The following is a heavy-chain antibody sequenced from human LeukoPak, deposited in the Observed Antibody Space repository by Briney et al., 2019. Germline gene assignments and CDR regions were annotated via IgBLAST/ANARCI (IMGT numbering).Heavy chain of an antibody. Sequence: SETLSLTCTVSGGSISSYYWSWIRQPPGKGLEWIGYIYYSGSTNYNPSLKSRVAISVDTSKNQFSLKLSSVTAAVTAVYYCARAPIVVVAAAIHYFDYWGQGTLVTVSS. CDR1: GGSISSYY. CDR3: ARAPIVVVAAAIHYFDY. D-gene: IGHD2-2*01. CDR2: IYYSGST. V-gene: IGHV4-59*01. J-gene: IGHJ4*02.